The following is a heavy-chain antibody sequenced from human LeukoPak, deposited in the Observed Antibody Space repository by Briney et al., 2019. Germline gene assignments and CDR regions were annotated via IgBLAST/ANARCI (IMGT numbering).Heavy chain of an antibody. CDR3: ARDQNVGYCSGGSCDYYYYGMDV. CDR1: GGSISSYH. CDR2: IYYSGST. J-gene: IGHJ6*02. Sequence: SETLSLTCTVSGGSISSYHWSWIRQPPGKGLEWIGYIYYSGSTNYNPSLKSRVTISVDTSKNQFSLKLSSVTAADTAVYYCARDQNVGYCSGGSCDYYYYGMDVWGQGTTVTVSS. D-gene: IGHD2-15*01. V-gene: IGHV4-59*01.